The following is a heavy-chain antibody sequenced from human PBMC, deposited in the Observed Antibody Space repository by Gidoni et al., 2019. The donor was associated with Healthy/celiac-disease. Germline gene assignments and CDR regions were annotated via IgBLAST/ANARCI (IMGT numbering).Heavy chain of an antibody. V-gene: IGHV4-4*07. J-gene: IGHJ5*02. CDR2: IYTSGST. CDR1: GGSISSYY. CDR3: ARDMSGYDYFGNWFDP. D-gene: IGHD5-12*01. Sequence: QVQLQESGPGLVKPSETLSLTCTVPGGSISSYYWSWIRQPAGKGLEWIGRIYTSGSTNYNPSLKSRVTMSVDTSKNQFSLKLSSVTAADTAVYYCARDMSGYDYFGNWFDPWGQGTLVTVSS.